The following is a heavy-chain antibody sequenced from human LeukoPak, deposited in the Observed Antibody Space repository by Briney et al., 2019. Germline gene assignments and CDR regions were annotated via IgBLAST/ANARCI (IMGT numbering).Heavy chain of an antibody. CDR3: ARELWFGETGRYFDY. CDR2: ISSSSSYI. Sequence: GGSLRLSCAASGFTFSSYSMNWVRQAPGKGLEWVSSISSSSSYIYYADSVKGRFTISRDNAKNSLYLQMNSLRAEDTAVYYCARELWFGETGRYFDYWGQGTLVTVSS. D-gene: IGHD3-10*01. J-gene: IGHJ4*02. CDR1: GFTFSSYS. V-gene: IGHV3-21*01.